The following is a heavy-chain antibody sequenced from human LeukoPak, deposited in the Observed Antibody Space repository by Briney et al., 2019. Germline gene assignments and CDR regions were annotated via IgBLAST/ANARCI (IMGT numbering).Heavy chain of an antibody. D-gene: IGHD5-18*01. CDR3: TTGTWIQLWLADY. V-gene: IGHV3-15*01. CDR2: IKNKADGGTT. CDR1: GLTFSNAW. Sequence: GGSLRLSCAASGLTFSNAWMSWVHQAPGKGLEWVGRIKNKADGGTTDYAAPVKGRFTISRDDSKNTLYLQMNSLKTEDTAVYYCTTGTWIQLWLADYWGQGTLVTVSS. J-gene: IGHJ4*02.